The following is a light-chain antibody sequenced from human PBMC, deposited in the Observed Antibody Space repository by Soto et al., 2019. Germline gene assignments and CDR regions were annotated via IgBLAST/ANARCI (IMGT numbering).Light chain of an antibody. CDR2: RNT. V-gene: IGLV1-44*01. CDR1: NSSIGTNT. CDR3: ATWDESLNGVV. J-gene: IGLJ3*02. Sequence: QSVLTQPPSASGTPGQRVTISCSGSNSSIGTNTVNWYQQLPGTAPQLLIYRNTQRPSGVPGRFSGSKSGTSASLAISGHQSDDEADYCCATWDESLNGVVFGGGTKVTVL.